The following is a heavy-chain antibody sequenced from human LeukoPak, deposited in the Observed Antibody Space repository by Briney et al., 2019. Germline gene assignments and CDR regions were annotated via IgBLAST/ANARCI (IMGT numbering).Heavy chain of an antibody. CDR3: ARQRLSGIYSYGHFDY. V-gene: IGHV4-39*01. D-gene: IGHD5-18*01. Sequence: PSETLSLTCTVSGGSISSSSYYWGWIRQPPGKGLEWIGSIYYSGSTNYNPSLKSRVTISVDTSKNQFSLKLSSVTAADTAVYYCARQRLSGIYSYGHFDYWGQGTLVTVSS. J-gene: IGHJ4*02. CDR2: IYYSGST. CDR1: GGSISSSSYY.